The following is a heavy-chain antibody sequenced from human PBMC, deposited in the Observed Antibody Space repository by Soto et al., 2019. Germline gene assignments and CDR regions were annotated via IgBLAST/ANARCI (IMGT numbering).Heavy chain of an antibody. V-gene: IGHV1-69*08. J-gene: IGHJ4*02. CDR3: VRDSPIGSTYSGYDGIDY. CDR2: IIPLLDIT. Sequence: QVQVVQSGAEVKKPGSSVKVSCKASGGTFSNDIITWVRQAPGQGLEWMGRIIPLLDITNYAQKFQGRVTITADKSTSTAYMELNSLRSEDTAVYYCVRDSPIGSTYSGYDGIDYWGQRTLVTVSS. CDR1: GGTFSNDI. D-gene: IGHD5-12*01.